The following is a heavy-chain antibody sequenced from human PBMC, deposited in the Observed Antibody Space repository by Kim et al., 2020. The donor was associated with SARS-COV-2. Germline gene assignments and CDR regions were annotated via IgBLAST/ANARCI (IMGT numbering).Heavy chain of an antibody. CDR1: GFTFSSYG. D-gene: IGHD3-3*01. Sequence: GGSLRLSCAASGFTFSSYGMHWVRQAPGKGLEWVAVISYDGSNKYYADSVKGRFTISRDNSKNTLYLQMNSLRAEDTAVYYCAKPRGDYDFWSGYVDYWGQGTLVTVSS. CDR3: AKPRGDYDFWSGYVDY. CDR2: ISYDGSNK. V-gene: IGHV3-30*18. J-gene: IGHJ4*02.